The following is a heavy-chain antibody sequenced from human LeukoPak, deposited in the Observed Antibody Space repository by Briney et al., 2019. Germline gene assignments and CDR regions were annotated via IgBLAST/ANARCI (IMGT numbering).Heavy chain of an antibody. CDR3: ARRRYSSSWSLVD. CDR1: GGTFSSYA. D-gene: IGHD6-13*01. V-gene: IGHV1-69*05. CDR2: IIPIFGTA. J-gene: IGHJ4*02. Sequence: SVKVSCKASGGTFSSYAISWVRQAPGQGLEWMGRIIPIFGTANYAQKFQGRVTITTDESTSTAYMELSSLRSEDTAVYYCARRRYSSSWSLVDWGQGTLVTVSS.